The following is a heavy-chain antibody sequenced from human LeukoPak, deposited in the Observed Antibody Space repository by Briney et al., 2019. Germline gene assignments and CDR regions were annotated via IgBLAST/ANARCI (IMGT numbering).Heavy chain of an antibody. D-gene: IGHD3-9*01. V-gene: IGHV3-9*01. J-gene: IGHJ6*02. CDR2: ISWNSGSI. CDR3: ARHDIYYYGMDV. Sequence: GGSFRLSCAASGFIFDDYAMHWVRQAPGKGLEWVSGISWNSGSIGYADSVRGRFTISRDNAKNSLYLQMNSLRAEDTAVYYCARHDIYYYGMDVWGQGTTVTVSS. CDR1: GFIFDDYA.